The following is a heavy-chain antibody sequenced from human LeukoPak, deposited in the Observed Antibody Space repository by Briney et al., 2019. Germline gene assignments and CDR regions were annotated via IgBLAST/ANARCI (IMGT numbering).Heavy chain of an antibody. Sequence: PGGSLRLSCAASGFTFSSYSMNWVRQAPGKGLEWVSYISSTSNTIYYADSVKGRFTISRDNAKNSLYLQMNSLRAEDTAVYYCARIIVSGYLGDAFDIWGQGTMVTVSS. CDR1: GFTFSSYS. CDR3: ARIIVSGYLGDAFDI. CDR2: ISSTSNTI. D-gene: IGHD3-3*01. V-gene: IGHV3-48*01. J-gene: IGHJ3*02.